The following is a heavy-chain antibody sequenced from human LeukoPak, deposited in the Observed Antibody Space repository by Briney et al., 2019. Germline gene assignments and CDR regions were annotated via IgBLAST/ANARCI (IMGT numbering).Heavy chain of an antibody. V-gene: IGHV3-21*01. CDR1: GLTFSRYS. Sequence: GESLRLSCAASGLTFSRYSMNWVRQAPGKGLEWVSSISSSSSYIYYADSVKGRFTISRDNAKNSLYLQMNSLRAEDTAVYYCARVLWFGELFPLDYWGQGTLVTVSS. CDR2: ISSSSSYI. J-gene: IGHJ4*02. D-gene: IGHD3-10*01. CDR3: ARVLWFGELFPLDY.